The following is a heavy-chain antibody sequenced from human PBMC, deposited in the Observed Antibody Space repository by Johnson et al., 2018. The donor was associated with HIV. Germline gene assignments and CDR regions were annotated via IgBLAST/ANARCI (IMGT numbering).Heavy chain of an antibody. V-gene: IGHV3-66*01. J-gene: IGHJ3*02. Sequence: VQLVESGGGLVQPGGSLRLSCAASGFTVSSNYMSWVRQAPGKGLEWVSVIYSGGSTYYADSVKGRFTISRDNSKNTLYLQMNSLRADDTALYYCVGTAAGGAFDIWGQGTMVTVSS. CDR2: IYSGGST. CDR3: VGTAAGGAFDI. CDR1: GFTVSSNY. D-gene: IGHD6-13*01.